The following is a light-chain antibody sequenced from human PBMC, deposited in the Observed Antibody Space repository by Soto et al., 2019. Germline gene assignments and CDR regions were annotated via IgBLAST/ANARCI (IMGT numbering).Light chain of an antibody. J-gene: IGKJ1*01. CDR1: QSVSSK. Sequence: EIVMTQSPATLSVSPGERATLSCRASQSVSSKLAWYQQKPGQGPRLLIYGASTRATGIPARFSGSGSGTEFTRSISSLQSEDFAVYYCQHYSTWLWTFDQGTKVEIK. CDR2: GAS. V-gene: IGKV3-15*01. CDR3: QHYSTWLWT.